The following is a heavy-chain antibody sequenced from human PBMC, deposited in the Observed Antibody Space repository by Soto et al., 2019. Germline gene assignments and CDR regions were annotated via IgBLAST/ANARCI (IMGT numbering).Heavy chain of an antibody. D-gene: IGHD3-10*01. CDR2: IWYDGSNK. Sequence: PGGSLRLSCAASGFTFSSYGMHWVRQAPGKGLEWVAVIWYDGSNKYYADSVKGRFTISRDNSKNTLYLQMNSLRAEDTAVYYCARGINSFSLRGVSYYFDYWGQGTLVTVSS. CDR3: ARGINSFSLRGVSYYFDY. CDR1: GFTFSSYG. J-gene: IGHJ4*02. V-gene: IGHV3-33*01.